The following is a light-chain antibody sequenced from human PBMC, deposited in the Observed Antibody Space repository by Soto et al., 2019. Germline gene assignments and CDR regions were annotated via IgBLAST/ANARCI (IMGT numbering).Light chain of an antibody. CDR3: QQSYSTPWT. CDR2: AAS. J-gene: IGKJ2*02. Sequence: DIQMTQSPSSLSASVGDRVIITCRASQSISSYLNWYQHKPGKAPKVLIYAASSLQSVVPSRFSGSGSGTDFTLSISSLQPEDCATYYCQQSYSTPWTFGQGTKLEIK. CDR1: QSISSY. V-gene: IGKV1-39*01.